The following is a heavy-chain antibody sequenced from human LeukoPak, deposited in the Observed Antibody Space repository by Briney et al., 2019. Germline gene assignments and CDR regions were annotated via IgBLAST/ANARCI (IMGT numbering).Heavy chain of an antibody. CDR2: IYYSGST. Sequence: PSETLSLTCTVSGGSISSYYWSWIRQPPGKGLEWIGYIYYSGSTNYNPSLMSRVIMSVDTSKNQFSLNLSFVTAADTAVYYCARHRDGYHFDYWGQGTLVTVSS. CDR3: ARHRDGYHFDY. J-gene: IGHJ4*02. V-gene: IGHV4-59*08. CDR1: GGSISSYY. D-gene: IGHD5-24*01.